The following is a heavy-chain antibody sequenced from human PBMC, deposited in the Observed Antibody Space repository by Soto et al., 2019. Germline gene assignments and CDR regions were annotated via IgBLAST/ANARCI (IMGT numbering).Heavy chain of an antibody. D-gene: IGHD6-19*01. J-gene: IGHJ4*02. CDR2: IRWNSGRI. CDR1: GFTFESYA. CDR3: VKDIHEQWLVSHFEY. V-gene: IGHV3-9*01. Sequence: ESGGGSVQPGRSLRLSCVASGFTFESYAMHWVRQVPGKGLEWVSGIRWNSGRIGYEDSVKGRFTISRDNAQKSLYLEMNSLRVEDTAFYYCVKDIHEQWLVSHFEYWGQGALVTVSS.